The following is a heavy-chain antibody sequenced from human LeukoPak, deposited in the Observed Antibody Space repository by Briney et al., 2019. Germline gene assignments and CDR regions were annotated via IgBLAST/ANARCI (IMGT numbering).Heavy chain of an antibody. CDR3: ARGGSYLSAFDI. CDR2: ISASGGST. J-gene: IGHJ3*02. CDR1: GFTFSSYG. V-gene: IGHV3-23*01. D-gene: IGHD1-26*01. Sequence: GGTLRLSCAASGFTFSSYGMSWVRQAPGKGLEWVSAISASGGSTYYADSVKGRFTISRDNSKNTLYLQMNSLRAEDTAVYYCARGGSYLSAFDIWGQGTMVTVSS.